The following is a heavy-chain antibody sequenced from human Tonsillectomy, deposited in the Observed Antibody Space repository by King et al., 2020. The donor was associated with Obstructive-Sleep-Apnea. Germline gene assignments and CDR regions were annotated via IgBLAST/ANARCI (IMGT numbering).Heavy chain of an antibody. CDR2: IYYSGST. Sequence: VQLQESGPGLVKPSETLSLTCTVSGGSISSYYWSWIRQPPGKGLEWIGYIYYSGSTNYNPSLQSRVTISVDTSKNQFSLKLSSVTAADTAVYYCARIDDGYTYFDYWGQGTLVTVSS. CDR3: ARIDDGYTYFDY. D-gene: IGHD5-24*01. V-gene: IGHV4-59*01. J-gene: IGHJ4*02. CDR1: GGSISSYY.